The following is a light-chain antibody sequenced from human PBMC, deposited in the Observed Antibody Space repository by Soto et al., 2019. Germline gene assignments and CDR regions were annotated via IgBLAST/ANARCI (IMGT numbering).Light chain of an antibody. CDR3: HQYNHWPPLT. CDR1: QSVSSN. V-gene: IGKV3-15*01. J-gene: IGKJ1*01. Sequence: EIVMTQSPATLSVSPGERATLSCRASQSVSSNLAWYQQQPGQAPRLLLYGASTRATGIPARFSGSGSGTECTLTITSLQYEALAVYDAHQYNHWPPLTFGQGTKVDI. CDR2: GAS.